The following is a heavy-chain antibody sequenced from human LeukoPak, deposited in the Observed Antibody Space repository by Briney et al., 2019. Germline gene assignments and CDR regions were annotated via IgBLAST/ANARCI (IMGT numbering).Heavy chain of an antibody. Sequence: QPGRSLRISCTASGFTFGDYAMSWVRQAPGKGLEWVSFIRSKAYGGTTEYAASVKGRFTMSRDDSKSIAYLQMNSLKTEDTAVYYCSRVGSSGYNYFDYWGQGTLVTVSS. V-gene: IGHV3-49*04. J-gene: IGHJ4*02. CDR3: SRVGSSGYNYFDY. D-gene: IGHD3-22*01. CDR2: IRSKAYGGTT. CDR1: GFTFGDYA.